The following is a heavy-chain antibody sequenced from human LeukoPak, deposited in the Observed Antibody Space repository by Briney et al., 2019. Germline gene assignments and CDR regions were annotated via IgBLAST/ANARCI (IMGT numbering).Heavy chain of an antibody. CDR3: ARQCYCSSTSCYKGYYYYMDV. Sequence: PGGSLRLSCAASGFTFSSYSMNWVRQAPGKGLEWIGSIYYSGSTYYNPSLKSRVTISVDTSKNQFSLKLSSVTAADTAVYYCARQCYCSSTSCYKGYYYYMDVWGKGTTVTVSS. CDR2: IYYSGST. D-gene: IGHD2-2*02. V-gene: IGHV4-39*01. J-gene: IGHJ6*03. CDR1: GFTFSSYSMN.